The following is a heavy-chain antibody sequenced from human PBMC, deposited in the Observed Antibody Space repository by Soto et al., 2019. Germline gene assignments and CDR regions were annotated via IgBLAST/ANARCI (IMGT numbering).Heavy chain of an antibody. CDR1: GITFSSSA. CDR3: AKDRHEPRDYFHY. V-gene: IGHV3-23*01. J-gene: IGHJ4*02. Sequence: GGSLRLSCAASGITFSSSAISWVLQAPGKGLEWVSAVSANGQGIYYADSVRGRFTISRDNSNHTVFLHRDRLSAEDTAVYYCAKDRHEPRDYFHYWGQGTLVTVSS. CDR2: VSANGQGI.